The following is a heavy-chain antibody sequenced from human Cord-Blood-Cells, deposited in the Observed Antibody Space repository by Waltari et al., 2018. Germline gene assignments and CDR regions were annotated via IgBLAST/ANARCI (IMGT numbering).Heavy chain of an antibody. CDR2: ISSSSSYI. CDR1: GFTFSSYR. Sequence: EVQLVESGGGLVKPGGSLRLYCAASGFTFSSYRINWVRQAPGKGLEWVSSISSSSSYIYYADSVKGRFTISRDNAKNSLYLQMNSLRAEDTAVYYCARDRQDYYFDYWGQGTLVTVSS. V-gene: IGHV3-21*01. J-gene: IGHJ4*02. CDR3: ARDRQDYYFDY.